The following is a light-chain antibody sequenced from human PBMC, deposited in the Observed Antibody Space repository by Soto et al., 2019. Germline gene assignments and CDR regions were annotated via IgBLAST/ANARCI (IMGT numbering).Light chain of an antibody. J-gene: IGKJ1*01. V-gene: IGKV2-30*01. CDR3: MPGTHWPWT. Sequence: DVVMTQSPLSLPVTLGQPASISCRSSQGLVYSDGNTFLNWFQQRPGQPPRRLIYQVSRRDSGVPDRFSGSGSGTDFTLQISRVEADDVGLYYCMPGTHWPWTFGQGTRVEIE. CDR1: QGLVYSDGNTF. CDR2: QVS.